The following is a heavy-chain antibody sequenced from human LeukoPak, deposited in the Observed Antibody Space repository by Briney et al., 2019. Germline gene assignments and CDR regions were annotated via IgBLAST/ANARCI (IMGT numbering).Heavy chain of an antibody. CDR1: GGSISSYY. CDR2: IYTSGST. D-gene: IGHD3-10*01. CDR3: ARERDGSGSYRD. J-gene: IGHJ4*02. Sequence: SESLPLTCTVSGGSISSYYWSWIRQPAGKGLEWIGRIYTSGSTNYNPSLKSRVTMSVDTSKNQFSLKLSSVTAADTAVYYCARERDGSGSYRDWGQGTLVTVSS. V-gene: IGHV4-4*07.